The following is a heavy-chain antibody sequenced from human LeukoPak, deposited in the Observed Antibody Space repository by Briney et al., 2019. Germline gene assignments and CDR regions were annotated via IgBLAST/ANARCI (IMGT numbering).Heavy chain of an antibody. V-gene: IGHV3-48*01. CDR2: ISSSSSSI. D-gene: IGHD3-16*01. J-gene: IGHJ4*02. CDR1: GFTFKNYN. Sequence: PGGSLRLSCAASGFTFKNYNMHWVRQAPGKGLECISYISSSSSSIYSADSVQGRFTVSRDNAKNSLFLQMNSLRAEHTAVYYCARENYADLFDSWGQGTLVTVSS. CDR3: ARENYADLFDS.